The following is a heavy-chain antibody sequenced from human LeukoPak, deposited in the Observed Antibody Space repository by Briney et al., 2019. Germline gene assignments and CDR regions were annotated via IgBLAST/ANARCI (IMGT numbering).Heavy chain of an antibody. V-gene: IGHV4-39*01. Sequence: SETLSLTCTVSGGSISSSSYYWAWIRQPPGKGLEWIGSIYHSGSTYYNPSLKSRVTISVDTSKNQFSLKLSSVTAADTAVYYCASQITMVRGVGAWGQGTLVTVSS. CDR1: GGSISSSSYY. CDR2: IYHSGST. J-gene: IGHJ4*02. D-gene: IGHD3-10*01. CDR3: ASQITMVRGVGA.